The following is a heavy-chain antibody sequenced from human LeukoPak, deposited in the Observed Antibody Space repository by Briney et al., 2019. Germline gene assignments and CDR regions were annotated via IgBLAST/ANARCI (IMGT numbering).Heavy chain of an antibody. J-gene: IGHJ5*02. CDR2: INPNSGGT. D-gene: IGHD3-22*01. CDR1: GYTFTGYY. CDR3: ARAPITMIVVT. Sequence: ASVKVSCKASGYTFTGYYMHWVRQAPGQGLEWMGWINPNSGGTSYAQKFQGRVTMTRDTSISTAYMELSRLRSDDTAVYYCARAPITMIVVTWGQGTLVTVSS. V-gene: IGHV1-2*02.